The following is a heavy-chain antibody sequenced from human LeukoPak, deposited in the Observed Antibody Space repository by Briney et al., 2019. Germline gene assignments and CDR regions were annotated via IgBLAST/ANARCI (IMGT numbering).Heavy chain of an antibody. V-gene: IGHV4-38-2*02. CDR3: ASYYYDSSGYLYSDY. CDR2: IYHSGST. D-gene: IGHD3-22*01. Sequence: PSETLSLTCTVSGYSISSGYYWGWIRQPPGKGLEWIGSIYHSGSTYYNPSLKSRVTMSVDTSKNQFSLKLSSVTAADTAVYYCASYYYDSSGYLYSDYWGQGTLVTVSS. J-gene: IGHJ4*02. CDR1: GYSISSGYY.